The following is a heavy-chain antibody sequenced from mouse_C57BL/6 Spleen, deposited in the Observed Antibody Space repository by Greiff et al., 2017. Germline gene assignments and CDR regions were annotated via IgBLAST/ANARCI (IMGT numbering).Heavy chain of an antibody. Sequence: VQLKQSGAELVRPGASVKLSCTASGFNIKDDYMHWVKQRPEQGLEWIGWIDPENGDTEYASKFQGKATITADTSSNTAYLQLSSLTSEDTAVYYCTTSTVVGRVDYWGQGTTLTVSS. V-gene: IGHV14-4*01. CDR2: IDPENGDT. CDR1: GFNIKDDY. D-gene: IGHD1-1*01. J-gene: IGHJ2*01. CDR3: TTSTVVGRVDY.